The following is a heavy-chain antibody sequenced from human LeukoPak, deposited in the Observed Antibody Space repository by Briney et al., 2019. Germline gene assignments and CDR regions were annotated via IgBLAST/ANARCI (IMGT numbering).Heavy chain of an antibody. CDR3: ARDRPSYGSDAFDI. J-gene: IGHJ3*02. D-gene: IGHD5-18*01. V-gene: IGHV3-30*02. CDR1: GFTFSSYG. Sequence: GGSLRLSCAASGFTFSSYGMHWVRQAPGKGLEWVAFIRYDGSNKYYADSVKGRFTISRDNAKNSLYLQMKSLRAEDTAVYYCARDRPSYGSDAFDIWGQGTMVTVSS. CDR2: IRYDGSNK.